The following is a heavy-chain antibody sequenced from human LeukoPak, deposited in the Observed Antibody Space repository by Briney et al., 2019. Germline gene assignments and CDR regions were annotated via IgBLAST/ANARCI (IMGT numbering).Heavy chain of an antibody. CDR3: AKAGGYCSGGNCYSNF. V-gene: IGHV3-74*01. J-gene: IGHJ4*02. D-gene: IGHD2-15*01. Sequence: GGSLRLSCAASGFTFSTYWMHWVRQAPGKGLMWVSRINSDGSTTSYADSVKGRFTIPRDNSKNTVYLEMNSLRPEDTAVYHCAKAGGYCSGGNCYSNFWGQGILVTVSS. CDR1: GFTFSTYW. CDR2: INSDGSTT.